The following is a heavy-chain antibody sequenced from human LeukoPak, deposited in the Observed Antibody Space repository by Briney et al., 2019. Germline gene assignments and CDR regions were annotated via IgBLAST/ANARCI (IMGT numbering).Heavy chain of an antibody. Sequence: SVTLSLTCTVSGGSVSSGSYYWSWIRQPPGKGLEWIGYIYYSGSTNYNPSLKSRVTISVDTSKNQFSLKLSSVTAADTAVYYCARVHTTVTTYYFDYWGQGTLVTVST. J-gene: IGHJ4*02. V-gene: IGHV4-61*01. CDR3: ARVHTTVTTYYFDY. CDR1: GGSVSSGSYY. CDR2: IYYSGST. D-gene: IGHD4-17*01.